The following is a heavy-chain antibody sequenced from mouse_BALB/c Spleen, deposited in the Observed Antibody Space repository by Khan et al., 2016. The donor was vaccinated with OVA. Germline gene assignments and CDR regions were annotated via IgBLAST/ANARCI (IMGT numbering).Heavy chain of an antibody. V-gene: IGHV1S127*01. Sequence: QVQLQQSGPELVRPGASVKMSCKASGYTFTSCWIHWVKQRPGQGLEWIGMIDPRNSEPRFNQKLKDKATLNVDKSSNTAYMQLSSLTSVDSAVYYCARGGCYSPVAFWGQGTLVTVSA. J-gene: IGHJ3*01. CDR3: ARGGCYSPVAF. CDR1: GYTFTSCW. D-gene: IGHD2-12*01. CDR2: IDPRNSEP.